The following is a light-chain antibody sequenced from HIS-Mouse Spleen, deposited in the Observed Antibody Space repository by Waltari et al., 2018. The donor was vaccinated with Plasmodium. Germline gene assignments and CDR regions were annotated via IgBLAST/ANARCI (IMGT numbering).Light chain of an antibody. CDR3: QAWDSSTVV. Sequence: SYELTQPPSVSVSPVQTASITCSGDKLGDTYACWYQQKPGQSPVLVIYQASKRPSGIPERFSGSNSGNTATLTISGTQAMDEADYYCQAWDSSTVVFGGGTKLTVL. CDR1: KLGDTY. V-gene: IGLV3-1*01. J-gene: IGLJ2*01. CDR2: QAS.